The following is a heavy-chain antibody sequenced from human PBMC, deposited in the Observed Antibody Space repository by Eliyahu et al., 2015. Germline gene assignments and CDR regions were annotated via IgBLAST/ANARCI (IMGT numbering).Heavy chain of an antibody. Sequence: QLQLQESGPGLVKPSETLSLTCTVSGGSISSSSYYWGWIRQPPGKGLEWIGSIYYSGSTYYNPSLKSRVTISVDTSKNQFSLKLSSVTAADTAVYYCARHEGDSSGYYYWWFDPWGQGTLVTVSS. V-gene: IGHV4-39*01. J-gene: IGHJ5*02. D-gene: IGHD3-22*01. CDR3: ARHEGDSSGYYYWWFDP. CDR2: IYYSGST. CDR1: GGSISSSSYY.